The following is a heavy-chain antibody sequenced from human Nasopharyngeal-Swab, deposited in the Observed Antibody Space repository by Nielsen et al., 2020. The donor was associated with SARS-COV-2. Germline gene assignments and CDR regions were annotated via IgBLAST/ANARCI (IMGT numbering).Heavy chain of an antibody. D-gene: IGHD5-12*01. CDR2: IWPDESDT. J-gene: IGHJ6*02. CDR3: VRPEGVATSFKYYFQYGMDV. Sequence: GESLKISCKASGYFFDTNWIAWVRQMPGKGLEWMGLIWPDESDTRYSPSFQGQVTISADKSISTAYLQWSSLKASDTAMYYCVRPEGVATSFKYYFQYGMDVWGQGTMVTVPS. CDR1: GYFFDTNW. V-gene: IGHV5-51*01.